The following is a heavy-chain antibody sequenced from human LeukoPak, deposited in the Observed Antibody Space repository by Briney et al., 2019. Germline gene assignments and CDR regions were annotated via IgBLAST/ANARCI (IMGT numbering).Heavy chain of an antibody. CDR3: ARDYYVNIGALDY. CDR2: IWFDGNNK. CDR1: GFTFSSYG. J-gene: IGHJ4*02. V-gene: IGHV3-33*01. Sequence: GSLRLSCAASGFTFSSYGMHWGRQAPGKGLEWVAVIWFDGNNKYYADSVKGRFTISRDNSKNTLYLQMNSLRAEDTAVYYCARDYYVNIGALDYWGQGTLVTVSS. D-gene: IGHD3-10*02.